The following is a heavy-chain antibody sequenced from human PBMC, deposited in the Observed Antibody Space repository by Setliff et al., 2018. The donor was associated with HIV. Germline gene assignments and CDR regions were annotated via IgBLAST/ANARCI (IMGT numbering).Heavy chain of an antibody. CDR2: INVGNGNT. CDR1: GYTFTGNY. V-gene: IGHV1-3*01. CDR3: ARDDGGYNYAEAFDV. D-gene: IGHD3-16*01. Sequence: ASVKVSCKASGYTFTGNYIHWVRQAPGQRLEWMGWINVGNGNTKYSEKFQGRFTITIDTSASTAYIELRSLRSDDTAVYYCARDDGGYNYAEAFDVWGQGTMVTVSS. J-gene: IGHJ3*01.